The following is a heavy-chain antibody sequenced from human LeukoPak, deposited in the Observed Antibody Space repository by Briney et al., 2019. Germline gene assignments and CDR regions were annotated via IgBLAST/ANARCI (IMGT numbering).Heavy chain of an antibody. CDR3: ASLWFGELSDFDY. V-gene: IGHV3-30*04. CDR1: GFTFSSYA. Sequence: GGSLRLSCAASGFTFSSYAMHWVRQAPGKGLEWVAVISYDGSNKYYADSVKGRFTISRDNSKNTLYLQMNSLRAEDMAVYYCASLWFGELSDFDYWGQGTLVTVSS. D-gene: IGHD3-10*01. J-gene: IGHJ4*02. CDR2: ISYDGSNK.